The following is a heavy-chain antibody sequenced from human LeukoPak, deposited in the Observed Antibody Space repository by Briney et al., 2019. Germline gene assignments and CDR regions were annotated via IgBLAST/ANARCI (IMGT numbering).Heavy chain of an antibody. CDR3: ARDLRPPYYYYYYMDV. CDR2: INSDGSST. Sequence: GGSLRLSCAASGFTFSSYWMHWVRQAPGKGLVWVSRINSDGSSTRYADSVKGRFTISRDNAKNSLYLQMNSLRAEDTAVYYCARDLRPPYYYYYYMDVWGKGTTVTVSS. V-gene: IGHV3-74*01. CDR1: GFTFSSYW. J-gene: IGHJ6*03.